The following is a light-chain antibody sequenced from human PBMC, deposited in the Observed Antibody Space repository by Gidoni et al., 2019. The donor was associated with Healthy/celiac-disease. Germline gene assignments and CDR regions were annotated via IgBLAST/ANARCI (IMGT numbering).Light chain of an antibody. Sequence: DIVFTSSPGTLSLSPGERATLSCRASQSVSSSYLAWYQQKPDQAPRLLIYGASSRATGIPDRFSGSGSGTDFTLTISRLEPEDFAVYYCQQYGSSPWTFGQGTKVEIK. V-gene: IGKV3-20*01. J-gene: IGKJ1*01. CDR2: GAS. CDR3: QQYGSSPWT. CDR1: QSVSSSY.